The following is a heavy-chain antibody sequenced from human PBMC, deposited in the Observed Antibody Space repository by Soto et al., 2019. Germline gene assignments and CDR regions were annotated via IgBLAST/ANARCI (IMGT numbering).Heavy chain of an antibody. V-gene: IGHV3-23*01. CDR1: GFTFSSYA. J-gene: IGHJ6*02. D-gene: IGHD3-9*01. CDR2: ISGSGGST. CDR3: AKMGILTGYYPYYYGMDV. Sequence: AGSLRLSCAASGFTFSSYAMSWVRQAPGKGLEWVSAISGSGGSTYYADSVKGRFTISRDNSKNTLYLQMNSLRAEDTAVYYCAKMGILTGYYPYYYGMDVWGQGTTVTVSS.